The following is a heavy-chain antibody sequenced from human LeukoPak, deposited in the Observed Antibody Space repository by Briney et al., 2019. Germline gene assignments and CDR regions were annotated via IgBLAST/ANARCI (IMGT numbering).Heavy chain of an antibody. Sequence: ASVKVSCTASGYTFTSYGISWVRQAPGQGLEWMGWISAYNGNTNYAQKLQGRVTMTTDTSTSTAYMELRSLRSDDTAVYYCARGFTYCSGGSCYPWGMDVWGQGTTVTVSS. J-gene: IGHJ6*02. CDR1: GYTFTSYG. CDR2: ISAYNGNT. CDR3: ARGFTYCSGGSCYPWGMDV. V-gene: IGHV1-18*01. D-gene: IGHD2-15*01.